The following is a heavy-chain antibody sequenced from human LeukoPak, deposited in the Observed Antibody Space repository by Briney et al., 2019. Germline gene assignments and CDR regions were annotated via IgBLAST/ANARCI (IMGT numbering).Heavy chain of an antibody. CDR1: GGTFSSYA. CDR3: ARSVYYYDSSGYYSRLDY. J-gene: IGHJ4*02. CDR2: IIPIFGTA. Sequence: VASVKVSCKASGGTFSSYAISWVRQAPGQGLEWMGGIIPIFGTANYAQKFQGRVTITADKSTSTAYMELSSLRSEDTAVYYCARSVYYYDSSGYYSRLDYWGQGTLVTVSS. V-gene: IGHV1-69*06. D-gene: IGHD3-22*01.